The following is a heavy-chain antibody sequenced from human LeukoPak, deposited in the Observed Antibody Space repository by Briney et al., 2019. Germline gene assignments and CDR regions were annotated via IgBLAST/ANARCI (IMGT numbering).Heavy chain of an antibody. D-gene: IGHD4-11*01. CDR3: ARRPDYSNWFDP. J-gene: IGHJ5*02. CDR2: IYSTGTN. V-gene: IGHV4-4*07. CDR1: GGSISGYY. Sequence: SVTLSLTCTVSGGSISGYYWTWIRQSAGKGLEWIGHIYSTGTNNYNPSLRSRVTLSVDTSKNQFSLKLSSVTAADTAVYYCARRPDYSNWFDPWGQGTLVTVSS.